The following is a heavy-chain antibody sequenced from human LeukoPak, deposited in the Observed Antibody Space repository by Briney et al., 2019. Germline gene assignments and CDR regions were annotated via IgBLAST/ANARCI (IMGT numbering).Heavy chain of an antibody. CDR2: ISSSSSYI. V-gene: IGHV3-21*01. CDR1: GFTFSSYS. J-gene: IGHJ3*02. D-gene: IGHD2-15*01. Sequence: GGSLRLSCAASGFTFSSYSMNWVRQAPGKGLEWDSSISSSSSYIYYADSVKGRFTISRDNAKNSLYLQMNSLRAEDTAVYYCARDGIYCSGSSCYSHNDAFDIWGQGTKVTASS. CDR3: ARDGIYCSGSSCYSHNDAFDI.